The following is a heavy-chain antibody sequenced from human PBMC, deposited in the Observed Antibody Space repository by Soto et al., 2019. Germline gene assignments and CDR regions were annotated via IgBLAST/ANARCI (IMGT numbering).Heavy chain of an antibody. CDR1: GFIFSNYG. CDR2: ISSGSGTI. V-gene: IGHV3-48*02. D-gene: IGHD4-4*01. CDR3: ARLTTVVTLFDD. Sequence: EVQLVQSGGGLVQPGGSLRLSCAASGFIFSNYGMHWVRQAPGKGLEWVSYISSGSGTIDYADSVKGRFTISRDNAKNSLYLQMNSLRDEDTAVYYCARLTTVVTLFDDWGQGTLVTVCS. J-gene: IGHJ4*02.